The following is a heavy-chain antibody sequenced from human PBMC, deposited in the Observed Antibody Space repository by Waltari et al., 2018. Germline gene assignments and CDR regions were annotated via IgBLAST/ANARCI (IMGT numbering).Heavy chain of an antibody. D-gene: IGHD3-10*01. V-gene: IGHV1-2*06. Sequence: QVQLVQSGAEVKKPGASVKVSCQASGYILTDYYIHWVRQAPGRGLEWVGRFNPDSGGTNYAQKFQGRVTMTTDTSITTAYMELSRLTSDDTALYYCVRGSGGYSWFDPWGQGTLPTVSS. CDR3: VRGSGGYSWFDP. CDR2: FNPDSGGT. J-gene: IGHJ5*02. CDR1: GYILTDYY.